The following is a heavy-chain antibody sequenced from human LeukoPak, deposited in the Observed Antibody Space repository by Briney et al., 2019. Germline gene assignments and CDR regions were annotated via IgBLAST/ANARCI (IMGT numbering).Heavy chain of an antibody. D-gene: IGHD6-19*01. J-gene: IGHJ4*02. Sequence: GGSLRLSCAASGLTVSSHYMSWVRQAPGKGLEWVSAFYIGGNTYYADSVKGRFTISRDDSKNTLYLQMDSLRAEDTAVYYCARDNMAVAGPFDNWGQGTLVTVSS. CDR1: GLTVSSHY. V-gene: IGHV3-66*01. CDR2: FYIGGNT. CDR3: ARDNMAVAGPFDN.